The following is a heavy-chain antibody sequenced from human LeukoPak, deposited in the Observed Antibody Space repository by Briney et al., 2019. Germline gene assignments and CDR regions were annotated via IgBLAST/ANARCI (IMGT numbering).Heavy chain of an antibody. CDR2: ISGSGGST. D-gene: IGHD1-26*01. J-gene: IGHJ6*02. V-gene: IGHV3-23*01. CDR3: AKRGDSGSYHYYYYGMDV. Sequence: GTSLSLSCAASGFTFSSYAMSWVRQAPGKGLESVSAISGSGGSTYYADSVKGRFTISRDNSKNTLYLQMNSLRAEDTAVYYCAKRGDSGSYHYYYYGMDVWGQGTTVTVSS. CDR1: GFTFSSYA.